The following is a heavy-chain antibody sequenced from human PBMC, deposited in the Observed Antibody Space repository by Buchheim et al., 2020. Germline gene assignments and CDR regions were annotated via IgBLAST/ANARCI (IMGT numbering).Heavy chain of an antibody. D-gene: IGHD1-14*01. Sequence: QVPLRESGPALVKPTQTLTLTCTFSGFTLSTTGMCVSWIRQSPGKALEWLALIDWDDDKYYNTSLKTRLTITKDTYKHQVALTMSNMDPVDTATYYCVHSRLAGIYYYYGVDVWGPGTT. V-gene: IGHV2-70*01. CDR1: GFTLSTTGMC. CDR2: IDWDDDK. CDR3: VHSRLAGIYYYYGVDV. J-gene: IGHJ6*02.